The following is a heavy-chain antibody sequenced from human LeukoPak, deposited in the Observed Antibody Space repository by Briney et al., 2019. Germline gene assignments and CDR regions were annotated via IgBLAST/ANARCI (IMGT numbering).Heavy chain of an antibody. CDR1: GFTFSSYG. V-gene: IGHV3-23*01. CDR3: AKTNGYYDL. D-gene: IGHD3-22*01. CDR2: IGGSGANT. J-gene: IGHJ4*02. Sequence: GGSLRPSCAASGFTFSSYGMSWVRKAPGKGLEWVSSIGGSGANTYYADSVKGRFTISRDNSKSTMYLQMNSLRAEDTAVYHCAKTNGYYDLWGQGTLVTVSS.